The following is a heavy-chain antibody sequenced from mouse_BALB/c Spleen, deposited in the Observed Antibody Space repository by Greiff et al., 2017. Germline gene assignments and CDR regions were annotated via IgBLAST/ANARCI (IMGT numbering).Heavy chain of an antibody. CDR3: ARASSPYYFDY. D-gene: IGHD1-1*01. CDR1: GFTFSSYA. CDR2: ISSGGST. V-gene: IGHV5-6-5*01. J-gene: IGHJ2*01. Sequence: EVMLVESGGGLVKPGGSLKLSCAASGFTFSSYAMSWVRQTPEKRLEWVASISSGGSTYYPDSVKGRFTISRDNARNILYLQMSSLRSEDTAMYYCARASSPYYFDYWGQGTTLTVSS.